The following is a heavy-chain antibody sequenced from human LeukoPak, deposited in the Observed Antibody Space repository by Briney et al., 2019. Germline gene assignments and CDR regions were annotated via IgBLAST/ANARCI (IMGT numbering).Heavy chain of an antibody. CDR3: AKDFDWLSHFDY. V-gene: IGHV3-23*01. CDR1: GFTFSSYA. D-gene: IGHD3-9*01. Sequence: GGSLRLSCAASGFTFSSYAVSWVRQAPGKGLEWVSAISGSGGSTYYADSVKGRFTISRDNSKNTLYLQMNSLRAEDTAVYYCAKDFDWLSHFDYWGQGTLVTVSS. J-gene: IGHJ4*02. CDR2: ISGSGGST.